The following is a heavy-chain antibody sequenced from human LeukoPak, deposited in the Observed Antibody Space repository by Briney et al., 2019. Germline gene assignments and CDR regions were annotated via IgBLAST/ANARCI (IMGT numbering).Heavy chain of an antibody. J-gene: IGHJ4*02. D-gene: IGHD6-6*01. V-gene: IGHV1-46*01. Sequence: ASVKVSCKASGYTFTSYYMHWVRQAPGQGLEWMGIINPSGGSTGYAQKFQGRVTMTRDTSTSTVYMELSSVTAADTAVYYCASSYSSSVGYWGQGTLVTVSS. CDR1: GYTFTSYY. CDR3: ASSYSSSVGY. CDR2: INPSGGST.